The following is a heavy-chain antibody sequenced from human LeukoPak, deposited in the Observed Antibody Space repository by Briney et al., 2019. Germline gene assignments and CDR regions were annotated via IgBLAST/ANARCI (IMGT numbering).Heavy chain of an antibody. Sequence: GGSLRLSCSASGSTVSSNYMSWVRQAPGKGLEWVSVIYSGGSTYYADSVKGRFTISRDNSKNTLYLQMNSLRAEDTAVYYCARDLSNSGYFDYWGQGTLVTVSS. CDR1: GSTVSSNY. CDR2: IYSGGST. D-gene: IGHD1-1*01. CDR3: ARDLSNSGYFDY. J-gene: IGHJ4*02. V-gene: IGHV3-53*01.